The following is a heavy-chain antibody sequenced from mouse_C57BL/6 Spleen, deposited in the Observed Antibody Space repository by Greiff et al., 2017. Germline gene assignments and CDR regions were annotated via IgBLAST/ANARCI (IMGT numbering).Heavy chain of an antibody. CDR1: GFSLTSYA. D-gene: IGHD2-4*01. CDR2: IWTGGGT. J-gene: IGHJ3*01. V-gene: IGHV2-9-1*01. CDR3: ARGGYYDYDGGFAY. Sequence: VQRVESGPGLVAPSQSLSITCTVSGFSLTSYAISWVRQPPGKGLEWLGVIWTGGGTNYNSALKSRLSISKDNSKSQVFLKMNRLQTDDTARYYCARGGYYDYDGGFAYWGQGTLVTVSA.